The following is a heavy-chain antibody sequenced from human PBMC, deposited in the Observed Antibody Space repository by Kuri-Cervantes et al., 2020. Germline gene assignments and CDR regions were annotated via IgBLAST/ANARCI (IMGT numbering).Heavy chain of an antibody. J-gene: IGHJ4*02. Sequence: ASVKVSCKASGYTFTSYYMHWVRQAPGQGLEWMGIISPSGGSTSYARKFQGRVTMTRDTSTSTVYMELSSLRSEDTAVYYCARFCSGGSCYDQGGYWGQGTLVTVSS. CDR1: GYTFTSYY. V-gene: IGHV1-46*01. CDR3: ARFCSGGSCYDQGGY. D-gene: IGHD2-15*01. CDR2: ISPSGGST.